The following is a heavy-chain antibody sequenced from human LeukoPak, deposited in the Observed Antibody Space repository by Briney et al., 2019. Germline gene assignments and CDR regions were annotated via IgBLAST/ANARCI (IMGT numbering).Heavy chain of an antibody. D-gene: IGHD4-17*01. Sequence: KPSETLSLTCAVYGGSFSGYYWSWIRQPPGKGLEWIGEINHSGSTNYNPSLKSRVTISVDTSKNQFSLKLSSVTAADTAVYCCARGQGTVTTHWGQGTLVTVSS. CDR2: INHSGST. V-gene: IGHV4-34*01. J-gene: IGHJ4*02. CDR1: GGSFSGYY. CDR3: ARGQGTVTTH.